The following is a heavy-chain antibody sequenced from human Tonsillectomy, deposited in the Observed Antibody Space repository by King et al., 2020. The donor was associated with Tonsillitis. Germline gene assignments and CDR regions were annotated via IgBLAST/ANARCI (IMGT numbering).Heavy chain of an antibody. D-gene: IGHD1-26*01. CDR2: IRSSSSYI. Sequence: VQLVESGGGLVKPGGCLRLSCAAYGFTFSSYSMNWVSQAPGKGLEWVSSIRSSSSYIYYANSVKGRFTISRDNAKKSLYLQMNSLRAEDTAVYYCARGGVGATTIDAFDIWGQGTMFTVSS. V-gene: IGHV3-21*01. CDR1: GFTFSSYS. CDR3: ARGGVGATTIDAFDI. J-gene: IGHJ3*02.